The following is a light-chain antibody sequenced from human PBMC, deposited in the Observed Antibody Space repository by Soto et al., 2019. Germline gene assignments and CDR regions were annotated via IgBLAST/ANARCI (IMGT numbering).Light chain of an antibody. CDR3: SSYSTSSALV. V-gene: IGLV2-14*03. Sequence: QSALTQPASVSGSPGQSITISCAGTSADIGAFNYVSWCQHHPGKAPKLLIYDVSDRPSGVSTRFSASKSANTASLTISGLQADDEADYYCSSYSTSSALVFGGGTKLTVL. CDR2: DVS. J-gene: IGLJ2*01. CDR1: SADIGAFNY.